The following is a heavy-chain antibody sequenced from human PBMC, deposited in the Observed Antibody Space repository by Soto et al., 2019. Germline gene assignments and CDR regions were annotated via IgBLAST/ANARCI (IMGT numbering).Heavy chain of an antibody. CDR3: ARVGNGWYFDY. J-gene: IGHJ4*02. CDR2: IWYDGSNK. CDR1: GFTFSNYG. V-gene: IGHV3-33*01. D-gene: IGHD6-19*01. Sequence: QVQLVESGGGVVQPGRSLRLSCATSGFTFSNYGMHWVRQAPGKGLEWVAIIWYDGSNKYYADSVKGRFTISRDNSKNTLYLQMNSLRAEDTAVYYCARVGNGWYFDYWGQGTLVTVSP.